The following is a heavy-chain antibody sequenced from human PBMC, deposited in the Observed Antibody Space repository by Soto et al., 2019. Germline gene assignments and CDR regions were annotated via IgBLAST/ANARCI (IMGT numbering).Heavy chain of an antibody. J-gene: IGHJ5*02. CDR1: GGSFSGYD. CDR3: ARVTIFGVVISLRWFDP. Sequence: SETLSLTCAVYGGSFSGYDLSWIRQPPGKGLEWIGEINHSGSTNYNPSLKSRVTISVDTSKNQFSLKLSSVTAADTAVYYCARVTIFGVVISLRWFDPWGQGTLVTVSS. CDR2: INHSGST. D-gene: IGHD3-3*01. V-gene: IGHV4-34*01.